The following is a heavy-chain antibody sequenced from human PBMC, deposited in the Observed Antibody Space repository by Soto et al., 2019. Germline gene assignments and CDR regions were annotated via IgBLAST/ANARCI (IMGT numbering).Heavy chain of an antibody. CDR1: GGSISSGGYY. Sequence: SETLSLTCTVSGGSISSGGYYWSWIRQHPGKGLEWIGYIYYSGSTYYNPSLKSRVTISVDTSKNQFSLKLSSVTAADTAVYYCARVTRGDYYDSSGYPDYWGQGTLVTVSS. J-gene: IGHJ4*02. CDR3: ARVTRGDYYDSSGYPDY. V-gene: IGHV4-31*03. D-gene: IGHD3-22*01. CDR2: IYYSGST.